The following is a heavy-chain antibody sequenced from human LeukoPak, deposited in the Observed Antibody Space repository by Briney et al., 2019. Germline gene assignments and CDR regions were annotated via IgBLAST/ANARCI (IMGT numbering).Heavy chain of an antibody. V-gene: IGHV3-73*01. CDR2: IRGKGFSDPP. CDR3: TVPQSGGNWFDP. CDR1: GFTFSDSA. Sequence: GGSLKLSCAASGFTFSDSAIHWVRQASGKGLEWVGRIRGKGFSDPPDYAASVKDRFTISRDDSESTAYLQMNSLKAEDTAVYYCTVPQSGGNWFDPWGPGTQVTVSS. J-gene: IGHJ5*02. D-gene: IGHD3-16*01.